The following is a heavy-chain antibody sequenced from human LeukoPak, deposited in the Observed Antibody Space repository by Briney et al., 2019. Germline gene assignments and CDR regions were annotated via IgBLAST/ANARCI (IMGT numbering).Heavy chain of an antibody. Sequence: GGSLRLSCAASGFTFSSYSMNWVRQAPGKGLEWVSSISSSSSYIYYADSVKGRFTISRDNAKNSLYLQMNSLRAEDTAVYYCARDSKVWSSDGSSWIYNYYYYYMDVWGKGTTVTVSS. D-gene: IGHD6-13*01. J-gene: IGHJ6*03. CDR2: ISSSSSYI. CDR1: GFTFSSYS. CDR3: ARDSKVWSSDGSSWIYNYYYYYMDV. V-gene: IGHV3-21*01.